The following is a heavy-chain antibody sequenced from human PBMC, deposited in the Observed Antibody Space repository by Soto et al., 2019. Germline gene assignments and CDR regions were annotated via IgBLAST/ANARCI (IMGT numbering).Heavy chain of an antibody. J-gene: IGHJ6*03. CDR1: GFTFSSYA. D-gene: IGHD1-1*01. CDR3: AKGYNWNDYFYMDV. CDR2: LSGRGSTI. Sequence: EVHLLESGGGLVQPGGSLRLSCAASGFTFSSYAMSWVRQAPGKGLEWVSGLSGRGSTIYYADSVKGRFTISRDNSKNTLYLQMNSLRAEDRAVYYCAKGYNWNDYFYMDVWGKGTTVTVSS. V-gene: IGHV3-23*01.